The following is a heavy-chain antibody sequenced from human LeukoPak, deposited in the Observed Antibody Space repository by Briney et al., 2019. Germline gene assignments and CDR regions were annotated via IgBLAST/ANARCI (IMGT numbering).Heavy chain of an antibody. J-gene: IGHJ3*02. D-gene: IGHD4-23*01. CDR1: GFTFDDYG. V-gene: IGHV3-9*01. Sequence: PGGSLRLSCAASGFTFDDYGMSWVRQAPGKGLEWVSGISWNSGSIGYADSVKGRFTISRDNAKNSLYLQMNSLRAEDTALYYCAKTVVNPNDAFDIWGQGTMVTVSS. CDR3: AKTVVNPNDAFDI. CDR2: ISWNSGSI.